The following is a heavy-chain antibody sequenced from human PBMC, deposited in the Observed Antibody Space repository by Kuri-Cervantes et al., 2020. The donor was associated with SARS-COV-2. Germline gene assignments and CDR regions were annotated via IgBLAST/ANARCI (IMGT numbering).Heavy chain of an antibody. J-gene: IGHJ5*02. CDR1: GGSISSSSYY. CDR3: ARGRGIAAAGNWFDP. D-gene: IGHD6-13*01. CDR2: INHSGST. Sequence: SETLSLTCTVSGGSISSSSYYWGWIRQPPGKGLEWIGEINHSGSTNYNPSLKSRVTISVDTSKNQFSLKLSSVTAADTAVYYCARGRGIAAAGNWFDPWGQGTLVTVSS. V-gene: IGHV4-39*07.